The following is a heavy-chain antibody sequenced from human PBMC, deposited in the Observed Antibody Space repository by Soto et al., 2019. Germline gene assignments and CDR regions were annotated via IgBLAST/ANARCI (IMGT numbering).Heavy chain of an antibody. CDR3: ARGGGSTKVDY. D-gene: IGHD2-2*01. Sequence: QVQLQESGPGLVKPSQTLSLTCTVSGGSITSSGYYWSWIRQHPGEGLEWIGFTSNSGSTSYNPSIKXXVTISVDTSSNQFSLNLKSVTAAATAVYYCARGGGSTKVDYWGQGTLVTVSP. V-gene: IGHV4-31*03. CDR1: GGSITSSGYY. CDR2: TSNSGST. J-gene: IGHJ4*02.